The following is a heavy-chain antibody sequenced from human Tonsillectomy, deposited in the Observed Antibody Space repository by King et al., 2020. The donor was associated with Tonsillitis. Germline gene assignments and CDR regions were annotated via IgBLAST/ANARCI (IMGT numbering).Heavy chain of an antibody. CDR1: GFTFSSYA. D-gene: IGHD3-10*01. J-gene: IGHJ3*02. CDR2: ISYDGSNK. Sequence: QVQLVESGGGVVQPGRSLRLSCAASGFTFSSYAVHWVRQAPGKGLEWVAVISYDGSNKYYADSVEGRFIISRDNSKNTLYLQMNSLRAEDTAVYYCARAGGEEYAFDIWGQGTMVTVSS. CDR3: ARAGGEEYAFDI. V-gene: IGHV3-30-3*01.